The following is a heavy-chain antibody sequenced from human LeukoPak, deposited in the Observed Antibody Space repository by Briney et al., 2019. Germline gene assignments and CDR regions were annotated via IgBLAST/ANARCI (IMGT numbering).Heavy chain of an antibody. CDR2: IYYSGST. V-gene: IGHV4-39*01. Sequence: SETLSLTCTVSGGSISGGSYYWGWIRQPPGKGLEWIGSIYYSGSTYYNPSLKSRVTISVDTSKNQFSLKLSSVTAADTAVYYCARGEAAAGTLYWGQGTLVTVSS. D-gene: IGHD6-13*01. CDR3: ARGEAAAGTLY. J-gene: IGHJ4*02. CDR1: GGSISGGSYY.